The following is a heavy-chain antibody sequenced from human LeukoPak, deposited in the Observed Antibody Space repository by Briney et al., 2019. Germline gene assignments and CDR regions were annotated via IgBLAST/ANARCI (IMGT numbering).Heavy chain of an antibody. D-gene: IGHD2-2*01. J-gene: IGHJ4*02. V-gene: IGHV3-49*04. Sequence: GGSLRLSCTASGFTFGDYAMSWVRQAPGKGLEWVGFIRSKAYGGTTEYAASVKGRFTISRDDSKSIAYLQMNSLKTEDTAVYYCTRVGGWDIVVVPAAYDYWGQGTLVTVSS. CDR1: GFTFGDYA. CDR2: IRSKAYGGTT. CDR3: TRVGGWDIVVVPAAYDY.